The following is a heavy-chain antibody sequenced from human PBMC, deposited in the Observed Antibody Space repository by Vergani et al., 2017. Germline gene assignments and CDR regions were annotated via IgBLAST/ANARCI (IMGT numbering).Heavy chain of an antibody. CDR2: INTNSGDT. V-gene: IGHV1-2*02. J-gene: IGHJ3*02. Sequence: QVQLVQSGAEVKKPGASVKVSCKASGYTFTGYYIHWVRQAPGQGLEWMGWINTNSGDTNYAQKFHGRVTMTTDTSISTAYMELSRLGSDDTAVYYCARDATFGIWGQGTMVTVSS. CDR1: GYTFTGYY. CDR3: ARDATFGI.